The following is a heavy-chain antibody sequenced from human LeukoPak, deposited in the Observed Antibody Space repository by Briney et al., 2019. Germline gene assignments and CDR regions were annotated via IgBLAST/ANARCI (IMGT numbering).Heavy chain of an antibody. D-gene: IGHD2-8*01. V-gene: IGHV5-51*01. CDR2: IYPGDSDT. CDR3: ARRRLDCTNGVCYYYMDV. CDR1: GYSFTSYW. Sequence: GESLKISCKGSGYSFTSYWIGWVRQMPGKGLEWMGLIYPGDSDTRYSPSFQGQVTISADKSISTAYLQWSSLKASDTAMYYCARRRLDCTNGVCYYYMDVWGKGTTVTVSS. J-gene: IGHJ6*03.